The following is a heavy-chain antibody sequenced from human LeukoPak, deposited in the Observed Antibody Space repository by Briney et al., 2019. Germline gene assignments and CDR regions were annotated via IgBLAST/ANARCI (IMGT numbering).Heavy chain of an antibody. CDR3: AGAYYDFWSGYLIDY. CDR1: GGSISSYY. Sequence: SETLSLTCTVSGGSISSYYWTWIRQPPGKGLEWIGFIYYSGSTNYNPSLKSRVTISVDTSKNQFSLKLSSVTAADTAVYYCAGAYYDFWSGYLIDYWGQGTLVTVSS. D-gene: IGHD3-3*01. V-gene: IGHV4-59*12. CDR2: IYYSGST. J-gene: IGHJ4*02.